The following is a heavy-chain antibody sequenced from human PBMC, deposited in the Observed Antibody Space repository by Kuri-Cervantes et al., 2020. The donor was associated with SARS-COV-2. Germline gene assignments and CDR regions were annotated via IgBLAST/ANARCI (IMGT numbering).Heavy chain of an antibody. CDR2: IYHSGST. J-gene: IGHJ4*02. CDR1: GYSISSGYY. Sequence: ESLKISCTVSGYSISSGYYWGWIRQPPGKGLEWIGSIYHSGSTYYNPSLKSRVTISVDTSKNQFSLKLSSVTAADTAVYYCARSTASPYYFDYWGQGTLVTVSS. CDR3: ARSTASPYYFDY. V-gene: IGHV4-38-2*02.